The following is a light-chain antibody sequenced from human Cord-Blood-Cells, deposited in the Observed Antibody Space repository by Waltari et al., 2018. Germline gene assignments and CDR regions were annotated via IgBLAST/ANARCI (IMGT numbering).Light chain of an antibody. CDR2: YKSDSDK. V-gene: IGLV5-45*02. J-gene: IGLJ3*02. CDR3: MIWHSSAWV. CDR1: SGINVGTSR. Sequence: QAVLTQPSSLSASPGASASLPCTLRSGINVGTSRIYWSQQKPGSPPQYLLRYKSDSDKQQGSGVPSRFSGSKDASANAGILLISGLQSEDEADYYCMIWHSSAWVFGGGTKLTVL.